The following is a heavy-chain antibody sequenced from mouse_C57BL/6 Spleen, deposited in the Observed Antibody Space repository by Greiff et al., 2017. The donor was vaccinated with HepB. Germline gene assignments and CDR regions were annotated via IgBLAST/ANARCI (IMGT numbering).Heavy chain of an antibody. CDR1: GYTFTTYR. V-gene: IGHV1-47*01. D-gene: IGHD2-1*01. Sequence: QVQLKESGAELVKPGASVKLSCTASGYTFTTYRIAWMKQNHGKSLEWIGTFRPYDDDTKYNEKFKGRATMTVDKSSSTVYLEISRLTSDDSAVYYCARGNGTAYMDYWGQGTSVTVSS. J-gene: IGHJ4*01. CDR2: FRPYDDDT. CDR3: ARGNGTAYMDY.